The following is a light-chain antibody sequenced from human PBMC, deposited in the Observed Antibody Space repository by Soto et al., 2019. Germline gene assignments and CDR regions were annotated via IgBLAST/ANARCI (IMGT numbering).Light chain of an antibody. CDR1: ESVSSN. CDR3: QQYNNWPRT. CDR2: GAS. V-gene: IGKV3-15*01. Sequence: IVMTQSPATLSVYQGERATLSCRASESVSSNLAWYQQKPGQAPRLLIYGASSRATGIPARFSGSGSGTEFTLTISSLQSEDSAVYFCQQYNNWPRTFGQGTKVDIK. J-gene: IGKJ1*01.